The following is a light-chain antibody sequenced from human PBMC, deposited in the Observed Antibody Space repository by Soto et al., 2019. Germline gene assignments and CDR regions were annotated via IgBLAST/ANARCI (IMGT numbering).Light chain of an antibody. J-gene: IGKJ4*01. Sequence: EIVLTQSPATLSLSPGERATLSCRASQSVGRSIAWYQQRPGQAPSLLIYDASKRATGIPARFSGGGSGTDFTLTISSLEPEDFAVYSCQQRSDWPLTFGGGTKVDIK. V-gene: IGKV3-11*01. CDR1: QSVGRS. CDR3: QQRSDWPLT. CDR2: DAS.